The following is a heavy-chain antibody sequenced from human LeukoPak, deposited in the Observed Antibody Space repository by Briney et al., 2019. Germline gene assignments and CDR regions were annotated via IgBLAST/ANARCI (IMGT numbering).Heavy chain of an antibody. D-gene: IGHD6-19*01. V-gene: IGHV4-59*08. Sequence: SGTLSLTCTVSGGSISPYYWSWIRQSPGKGLEWIGCIHYSGSTIYNPSLKSRVSISVDTSKNQFSLKLSSATAADTAVYYCAGPTSSGWHGDFDYWGQGTLVTVSS. J-gene: IGHJ4*02. CDR1: GGSISPYY. CDR3: AGPTSSGWHGDFDY. CDR2: IHYSGST.